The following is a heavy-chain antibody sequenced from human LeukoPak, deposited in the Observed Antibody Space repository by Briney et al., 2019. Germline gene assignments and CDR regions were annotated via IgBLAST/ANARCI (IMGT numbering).Heavy chain of an antibody. J-gene: IGHJ5*02. CDR3: ARDKSGDYGDYGWFDP. D-gene: IGHD4-17*01. CDR1: GYTFTGYY. Sequence: ASVKVSCKASGYTFTGYYIHWVRQAPGQGLEWMGWINPHSGGTNYAQKFQGGVTMTRDTSISTAYMELSRLRSDDTAVYYCARDKSGDYGDYGWFDPWGQGTLVTVSS. V-gene: IGHV1-2*02. CDR2: INPHSGGT.